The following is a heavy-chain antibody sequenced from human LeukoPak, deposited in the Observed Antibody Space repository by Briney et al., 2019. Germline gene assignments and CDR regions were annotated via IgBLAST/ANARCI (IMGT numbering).Heavy chain of an antibody. D-gene: IGHD2-2*02. CDR3: ARDIVVVPAAIPQEDY. V-gene: IGHV1-46*03. Sequence: ASVKVSCKASGYTFTSYYMHRVRQAPGQGLEWMGIINPSGGSTSYAQKFQGRVTMTRDTSTSTVYMELSSLRSEDTAVYYCARDIVVVPAAIPQEDYWGQGTLVTVSS. J-gene: IGHJ4*02. CDR1: GYTFTSYY. CDR2: INPSGGST.